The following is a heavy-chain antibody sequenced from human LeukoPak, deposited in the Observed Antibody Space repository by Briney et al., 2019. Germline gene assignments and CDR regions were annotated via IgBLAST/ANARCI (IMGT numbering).Heavy chain of an antibody. Sequence: ASVKVSCKASGYTFTGCYMHWVRQAPGQGLEWMGWINPNSGGTNYAQKFQGRVTMTRDTSISTAYMELSRLRSDDTAVYYCARAKYCSSTSCYWGWFDPWGQGTLVTVSS. D-gene: IGHD2-2*01. J-gene: IGHJ5*02. CDR1: GYTFTGCY. CDR3: ARAKYCSSTSCYWGWFDP. V-gene: IGHV1-2*02. CDR2: INPNSGGT.